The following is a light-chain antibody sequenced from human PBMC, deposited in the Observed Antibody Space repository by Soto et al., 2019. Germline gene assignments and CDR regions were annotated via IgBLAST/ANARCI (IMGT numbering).Light chain of an antibody. CDR2: ANN. V-gene: IGLV1-44*01. Sequence: QLVLIQSPSASGTPGQRVTISCSGSRSNIGSNTVNWYQQVPGTAPRLLIYANNQRPSGVPDRFSGSKSGTSASLAIGGLQSEDEADYYCAAWDDSLNGPVFGGGTKLTVL. CDR1: RSNIGSNT. J-gene: IGLJ3*02. CDR3: AAWDDSLNGPV.